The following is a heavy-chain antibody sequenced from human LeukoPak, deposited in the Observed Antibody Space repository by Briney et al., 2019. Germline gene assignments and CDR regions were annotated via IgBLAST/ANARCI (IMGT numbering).Heavy chain of an antibody. J-gene: IGHJ6*03. Sequence: ASVKVSCKASGYTFTSYGISWVRQAPGQGLEWMGWISAYNGNTNYAQKLQGRVTMTTDTSTSTAYMELRSLRSEDTAVYYCARGGSSPVPYYYYYYMDVWGKGTTVTVSS. D-gene: IGHD6-6*01. CDR3: ARGGSSPVPYYYYYYMDV. V-gene: IGHV1-18*01. CDR1: GYTFTSYG. CDR2: ISAYNGNT.